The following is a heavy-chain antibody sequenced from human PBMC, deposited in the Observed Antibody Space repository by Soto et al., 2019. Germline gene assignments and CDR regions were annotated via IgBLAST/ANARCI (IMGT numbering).Heavy chain of an antibody. CDR3: AIALLHRNSYYGMAV. J-gene: IGHJ6*02. CDR1: GGTFSKYA. V-gene: IGHV1-69*01. CDR2: TIPMFGTP. Sequence: QVQLVQSGAEMQQPGASVRVSCKASGGTFSKYAFSWVRQAPGQGLEWLGGTIPMFGTPNYAQKFQGRVAISADESTATVYMELISLRSGDTAVYFWAIALLHRNSYYGMAVWGQGTTVTVSS. D-gene: IGHD1-26*01.